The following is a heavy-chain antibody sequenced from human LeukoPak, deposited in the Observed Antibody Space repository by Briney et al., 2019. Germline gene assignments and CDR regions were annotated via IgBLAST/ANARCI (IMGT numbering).Heavy chain of an antibody. CDR1: GFTFDDYA. Sequence: GGSLRLSCAASGFTFDDYAMHWVQQAPGKGLEWVSGISWNSGSIGYADSVKGRFTISRDNAKNSLYLQMNSLRAEDTALYYCAKTFLMDTAVAWGPFFDYWGQGTLVTVSS. CDR3: AKTFLMDTAVAWGPFFDY. J-gene: IGHJ4*02. CDR2: ISWNSGSI. V-gene: IGHV3-9*01. D-gene: IGHD5-18*01.